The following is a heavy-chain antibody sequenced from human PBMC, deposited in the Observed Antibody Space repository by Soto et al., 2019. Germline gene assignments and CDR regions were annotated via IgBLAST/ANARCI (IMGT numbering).Heavy chain of an antibody. CDR2: LYHSEST. Sequence: SETLSLTCAVYGGSFRGYYWTWIRQPPGKGLEWIGEIIRPPPGKGLEWIGDLYHSESTSYNPSLKSRVTISVDTSRNQFSLKMSSVTAADTAIYYCARGDGSGSTTGLIDFWGQGTLVTVSS. J-gene: IGHJ4*02. CDR3: ARGDGSGSTTGLIDF. CDR1: GGSFRGYY. D-gene: IGHD3-10*01. V-gene: IGHV4-34*01.